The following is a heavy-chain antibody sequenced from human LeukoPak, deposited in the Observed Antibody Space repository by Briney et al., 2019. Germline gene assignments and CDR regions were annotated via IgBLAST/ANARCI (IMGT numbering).Heavy chain of an antibody. V-gene: IGHV1-8*01. J-gene: IGHJ5*02. CDR3: ARGTRSQDP. CDR2: MNPNRGHT. CDR1: GYTFTSFD. Sequence: GASVKVSCRASGYTFTSFDINWVRQAPGQGLEWMGWMNPNRGHTGYAQTFQGRVTMTRNTSISTAYMDLSSLRSGDTAVYYCARGTRSQDPWGQGTLVTVSS. D-gene: IGHD4-11*01.